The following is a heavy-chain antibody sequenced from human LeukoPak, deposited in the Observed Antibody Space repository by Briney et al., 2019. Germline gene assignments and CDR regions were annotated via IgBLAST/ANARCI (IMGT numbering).Heavy chain of an antibody. D-gene: IGHD3-10*01. CDR1: GYTFTSYD. CDR2: MNPNSGNT. CDR3: ARVVFTMVRGGGFDP. J-gene: IGHJ5*02. V-gene: IGHV1-8*01. Sequence: ASVKASCKASGYTFTSYDINWVRQATGHGLEWMGWMNPNSGNTGYAQKFQGRVTMTRNTSISTAYMELSSLRSEDTAVYYCARVVFTMVRGGGFDPWGQGTLVTVSS.